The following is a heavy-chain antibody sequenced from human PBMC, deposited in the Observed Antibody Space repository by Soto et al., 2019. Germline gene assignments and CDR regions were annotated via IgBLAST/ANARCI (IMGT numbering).Heavy chain of an antibody. J-gene: IGHJ5*02. CDR3: ARSSGGNFGIIIEGTNWFAP. D-gene: IGHD1-26*01. Sequence: QLVQSGGEVKQPGASVKVSRKAPRDTFTSYYINWVRQAPGQGLEWMGVINPHGGSTAYAQKFKGRVTLTRDTSASTVYMEVSSLTSEDTAMYYCARSSGGNFGIIIEGTNWFAPWGHGTLVTVSS. CDR1: RDTFTSYY. V-gene: IGHV1-46*01. CDR2: INPHGGST.